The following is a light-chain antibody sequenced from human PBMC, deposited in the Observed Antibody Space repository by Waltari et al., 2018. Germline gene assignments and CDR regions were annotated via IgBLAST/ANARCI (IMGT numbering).Light chain of an antibody. V-gene: IGKV1-39*01. J-gene: IGKJ1*01. CDR2: AAS. Sequence: DIQMTQSPSPLSASVGDGVTITCRASQSISIHLNWYQQKPGKAPKLLIYAASTLHSGVPSRFSGSGSGTEFTLTISSLQPEDVATYYCQKSSSTPPWTFGQGTKVEIK. CDR3: QKSSSTPPWT. CDR1: QSISIH.